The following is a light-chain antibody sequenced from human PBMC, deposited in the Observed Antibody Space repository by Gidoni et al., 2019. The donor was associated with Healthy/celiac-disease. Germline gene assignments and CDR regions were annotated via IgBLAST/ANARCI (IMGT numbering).Light chain of an antibody. Sequence: DIQMTQSPSYLSASVGDRVTITCQASQDISKYLNWYQQKPGKAPKLLIYDASNLETGVPSRFSGSGSGTDFTITISSLQPEDIATYYCQQYDNILPYTFGQGTKLEIK. CDR2: DAS. J-gene: IGKJ2*01. CDR1: QDISKY. CDR3: QQYDNILPYT. V-gene: IGKV1-33*01.